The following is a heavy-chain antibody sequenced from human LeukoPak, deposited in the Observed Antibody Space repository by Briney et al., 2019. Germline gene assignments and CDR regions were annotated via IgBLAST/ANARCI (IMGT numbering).Heavy chain of an antibody. CDR2: IYPGDSDT. D-gene: IGHD5-18*01. V-gene: IGHV5-51*01. J-gene: IGHJ4*02. CDR3: ARQGVYVDTAMVSDY. Sequence: GESLKISCKGSGYSFTSYWIGRVRQMPGKGLEWMGVIYPGDSDTRYSPSFQGQVTISADKSISTAYLQWSSLKASDTAMYYCARQGVYVDTAMVSDYWGQGTLVTVSS. CDR1: GYSFTSYW.